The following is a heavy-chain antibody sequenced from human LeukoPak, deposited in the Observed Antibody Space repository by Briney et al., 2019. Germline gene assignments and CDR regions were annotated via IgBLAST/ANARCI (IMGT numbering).Heavy chain of an antibody. CDR1: GGSISSSSYY. CDR3: ASARGYSYGYPA. Sequence: SETLSLTCTVSGGSISSSSYYWGWIRQPPGKGLEWIGSIYYSGSTYYNPSLKSRVTISVDTSKNQFSLKLSSVTAADTAVYYCASARGYSYGYPAGGQGTLVTVSS. CDR2: IYYSGST. V-gene: IGHV4-39*07. J-gene: IGHJ4*02. D-gene: IGHD5-18*01.